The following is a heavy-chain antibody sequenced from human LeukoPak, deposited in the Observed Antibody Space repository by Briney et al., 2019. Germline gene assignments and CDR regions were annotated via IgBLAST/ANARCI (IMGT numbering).Heavy chain of an antibody. J-gene: IGHJ6*03. Sequence: SVKVSCKASGGTFSSYAISWVRQAPGQGLEWMGGIIPIFGTANYAQKFQGRVTITTDESTSTAYMELSSLRSEDTAVYYCASLAARPEKAYYYYYMDVWGKGTTVTVSS. CDR2: IIPIFGTA. CDR1: GGTFSSYA. V-gene: IGHV1-69*05. D-gene: IGHD6-6*01. CDR3: ASLAARPEKAYYYYYMDV.